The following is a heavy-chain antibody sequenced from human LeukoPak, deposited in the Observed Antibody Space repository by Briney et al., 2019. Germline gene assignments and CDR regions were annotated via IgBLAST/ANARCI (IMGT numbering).Heavy chain of an antibody. CDR3: ARGRRDVFDI. V-gene: IGHV1-8*03. J-gene: IGHJ3*02. CDR1: GYTFISYD. Sequence: ASVKVSCKASGYTFISYDINWVRQATGQGLEWMGWMNPNSGNTGYAQKFLGRITLTRNTSTSMAYMELTSLKSEDTAVYYCARGRRDVFDIWGQGTTVTVS. CDR2: MNPNSGNT.